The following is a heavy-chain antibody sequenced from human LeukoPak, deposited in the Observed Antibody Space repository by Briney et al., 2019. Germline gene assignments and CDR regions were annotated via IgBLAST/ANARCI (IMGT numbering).Heavy chain of an antibody. D-gene: IGHD3-22*01. CDR3: ARHPTWYDSSGYRAEYFQH. CDR1: GYTFTSYY. CDR2: INPSGGST. Sequence: ASVKVSCKASGYTFTSYYMHWLRQAPGQGLEWMGIINPSGGSTSYAQKFQGRVTMTRDTSTSTVYMELSSLRSEDTAVYYCARHPTWYDSSGYRAEYFQHWGQGTLVTVSS. V-gene: IGHV1-46*01. J-gene: IGHJ1*01.